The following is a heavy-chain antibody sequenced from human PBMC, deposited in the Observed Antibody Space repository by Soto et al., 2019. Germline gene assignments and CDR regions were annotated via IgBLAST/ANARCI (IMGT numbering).Heavy chain of an antibody. J-gene: IGHJ5*02. CDR3: VRGGSNYAS. D-gene: IGHD4-4*01. CDR2: IKQDESEK. Sequence: EVPLVESGGGLVQPGGSLRLSCTASGFTFSDSWMTWVRQAPGKGLEWVARIKQDESEKKYADSVKGRFSISRDNAKNSMYLQMDSLRGEDTAVYYCVRGGSNYASWGQGTLVTVSS. V-gene: IGHV3-7*01. CDR1: GFTFSDSW.